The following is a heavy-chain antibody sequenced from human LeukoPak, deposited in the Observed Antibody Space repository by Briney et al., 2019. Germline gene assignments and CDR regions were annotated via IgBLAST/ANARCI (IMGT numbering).Heavy chain of an antibody. V-gene: IGHV1-18*01. J-gene: IGHJ5*02. CDR1: GYTFTSYG. CDR3: ARVVPAAIRNWFDP. D-gene: IGHD2-2*01. CDR2: ISAYNGNT. Sequence: ASVKVSCTASGYTFTSYGISWVRQAPGQGLEWMGWISAYNGNTNYAQKLQGRVTMTTDTSTSTAYMELRSLRSDDTAVYYCARVVPAAIRNWFDPWGQGTLVTVSS.